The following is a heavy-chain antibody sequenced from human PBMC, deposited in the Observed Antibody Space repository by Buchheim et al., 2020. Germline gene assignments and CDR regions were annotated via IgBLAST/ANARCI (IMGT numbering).Heavy chain of an antibody. CDR2: ISSSSSTI. J-gene: IGHJ5*02. CDR3: ASYCSGGSCYWFRWFDP. CDR1: GFTFSSYS. D-gene: IGHD2-15*01. Sequence: EVQLVESGGGLVQPGGSLRLSCAASGFTFSSYSMNWVRQAPGKGLEWVSYISSSSSTIYYADSVKGRFTISRDNAKNSLYLQMNSLRAEDTAVYYCASYCSGGSCYWFRWFDPWGQGTL. V-gene: IGHV3-48*01.